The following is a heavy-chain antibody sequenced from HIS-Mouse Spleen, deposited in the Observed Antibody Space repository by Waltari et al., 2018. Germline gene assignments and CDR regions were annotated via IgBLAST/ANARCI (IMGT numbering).Heavy chain of an antibody. V-gene: IGHV4-39*01. CDR3: ARHEGQQLVTSLFDY. Sequence: QVQLQESGPGLVKPSETLSLTCTVSGGSIRSSSYYWGWIRQPPGKGLEWLGSIYYSGSTYYNPSLKSRVTISVDTSKNQFSLKLSSVTAADTAVYYCARHEGQQLVTSLFDYWGQGTLVTVSS. CDR1: GGSIRSSSYY. CDR2: IYYSGST. J-gene: IGHJ4*02. D-gene: IGHD6-13*01.